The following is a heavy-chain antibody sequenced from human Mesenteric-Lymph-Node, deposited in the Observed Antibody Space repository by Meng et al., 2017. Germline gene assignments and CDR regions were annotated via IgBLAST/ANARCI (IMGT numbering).Heavy chain of an antibody. CDR1: GGSIRNDQW. Sequence: VQLQGSGPGLVNPSGTLSLTCDGSGGSIRNDQWWSWGRQAPGKGLEWIGEIYHSGRTNYNPSVKSRVSMSVDKSQNHFSLRLSSVTAADTAVYYCTTLYGDSISWGQGTLVTVSS. D-gene: IGHD4-17*01. J-gene: IGHJ4*02. CDR2: IYHSGRT. V-gene: IGHV4-4*02. CDR3: TTLYGDSIS.